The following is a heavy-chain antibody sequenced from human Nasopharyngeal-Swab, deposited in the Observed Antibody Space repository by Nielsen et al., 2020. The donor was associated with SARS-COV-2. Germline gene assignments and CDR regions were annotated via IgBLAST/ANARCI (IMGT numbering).Heavy chain of an antibody. CDR2: ISSRSSTI. V-gene: IGHV3-48*02. D-gene: IGHD2-21*02. Sequence: VRQAPGKGLEWVSFISSRSSTIYYADSAKGRFTISRDNAKNSLYLQMNSLRDEDTAVYFCARGCGGDCYSGFDYWGQGTLGTVSS. CDR3: ARGCGGDCYSGFDY. J-gene: IGHJ4*02.